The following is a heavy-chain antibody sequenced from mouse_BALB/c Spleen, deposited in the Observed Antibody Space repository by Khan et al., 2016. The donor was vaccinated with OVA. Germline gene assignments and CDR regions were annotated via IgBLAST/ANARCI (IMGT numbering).Heavy chain of an antibody. J-gene: IGHJ3*01. CDR1: GFSFSSYS. Sequence: EVELVESGGDLVKPGGSLKLSCAASGFSFSSYSMSWVRQTPDKRLEWVATISSGGDYTYYPDIVKERFTISRDNAKNTLYLQMSSLKSEDTARYYCASHLTGSFAYWGQGTLVTVSA. V-gene: IGHV5-6*01. D-gene: IGHD4-1*01. CDR2: ISSGGDYT. CDR3: ASHLTGSFAY.